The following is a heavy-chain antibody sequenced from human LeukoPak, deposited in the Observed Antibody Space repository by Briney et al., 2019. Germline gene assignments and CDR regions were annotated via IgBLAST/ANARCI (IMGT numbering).Heavy chain of an antibody. CDR3: ARSRYCSGGSCYDYYYYGMDV. J-gene: IGHJ6*02. CDR2: ISYDGSNK. D-gene: IGHD2-15*01. Sequence: SCKASGGTFSSYAMHWVRQAPGKGLEWVAVISYDGSNKYYADSVKGRFTISRDNSKNTLYLQMNSLRAEDTAVYYCARSRYCSGGSCYDYYYYGMDVWGQGTTVTVSS. CDR1: GGTFSSYA. V-gene: IGHV3-30-3*01.